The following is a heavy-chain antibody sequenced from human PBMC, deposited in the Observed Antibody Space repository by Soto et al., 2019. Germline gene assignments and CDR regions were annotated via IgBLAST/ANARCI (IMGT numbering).Heavy chain of an antibody. J-gene: IGHJ6*02. Sequence: ASVKVSCKASGYTFTSYGISWVRQAPGQGLEWMGWISAYNGITNYAQKLQSRVAMTTDTSTSTAYMELRSLRSDDTAVYYCARDFGSVVTITPGVWGQGTTVTVSS. CDR3: ARDFGSVVTITPGV. CDR1: GYTFTSYG. V-gene: IGHV1-18*04. CDR2: ISAYNGIT. D-gene: IGHD5-12*01.